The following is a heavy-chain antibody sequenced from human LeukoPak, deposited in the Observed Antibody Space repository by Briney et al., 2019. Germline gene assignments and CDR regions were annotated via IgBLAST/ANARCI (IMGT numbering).Heavy chain of an antibody. V-gene: IGHV3-15*01. J-gene: IGHJ3*02. CDR1: GFTFNNAW. D-gene: IGHD2-2*03. Sequence: GGSLRLSCAASGFTFNNAWMSWVRQAPGKGLEWVGRIKSKTDGGTTDYAAPVKGRFTISRDNAKNSLYLQMNSLRAEDTAVYYCAREIGYCNSTSCYRTTDAFDIWGQGTMVTVSS. CDR3: AREIGYCNSTSCYRTTDAFDI. CDR2: IKSKTDGGTT.